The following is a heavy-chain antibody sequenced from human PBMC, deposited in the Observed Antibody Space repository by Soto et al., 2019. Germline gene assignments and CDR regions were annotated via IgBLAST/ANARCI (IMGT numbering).Heavy chain of an antibody. Sequence: QVQLQQWGAGLLKPSETLSLTCAVYGGSFSGYYWSWIRQPPGKGLEGLGEIKHSGSTNYNPSLKSRVTISVDTSKNQFSLKLSSVTAADTAVYYCAREIIAKIVVVVAATFDYWGQGTLVTVSA. CDR1: GGSFSGYY. J-gene: IGHJ4*02. D-gene: IGHD2-15*01. V-gene: IGHV4-34*01. CDR2: IKHSGST. CDR3: AREIIAKIVVVVAATFDY.